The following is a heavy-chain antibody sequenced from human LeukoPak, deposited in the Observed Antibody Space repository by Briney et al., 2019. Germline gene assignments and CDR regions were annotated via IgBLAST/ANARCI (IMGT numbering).Heavy chain of an antibody. CDR1: GYRFTSYW. CDR2: IYPGDSDT. CDR3: ARRQDWLDP. V-gene: IGHV5-51*01. Sequence: GAALQTSCRSSGYRFTSYWIGWGRPLPGKGLEWMGIIYPGDSDTRYSPSFQGQVTISADKSISTAYLQWSSLKASDTAMYYCARRQDWLDPWGQGTLVTVSS. J-gene: IGHJ5*02.